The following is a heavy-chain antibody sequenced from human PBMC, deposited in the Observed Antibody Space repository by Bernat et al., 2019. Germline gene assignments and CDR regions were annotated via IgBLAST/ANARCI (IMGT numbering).Heavy chain of an antibody. V-gene: IGHV3-33*01. CDR3: ARDGGGYYDTHPTEYYFDY. D-gene: IGHD1-26*01. Sequence: QVQLVESGGGVVQPGRSLRLSCAASGFTFSNYDIHWVRQAPGKGLEWVAFINYDGTNKYYADSVKGRCTISRDNSKNTLYLQINSLRAEDTAVYYCARDGGGYYDTHPTEYYFDYWGQGTLVTVSS. CDR1: GFTFSNYD. J-gene: IGHJ4*02. CDR2: INYDGTNK.